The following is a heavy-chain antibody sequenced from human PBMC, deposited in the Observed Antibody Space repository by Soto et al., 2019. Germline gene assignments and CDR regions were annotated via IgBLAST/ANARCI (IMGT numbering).Heavy chain of an antibody. D-gene: IGHD3-3*01. J-gene: IGHJ6*02. CDR1: GFTFSSYG. V-gene: IGHV3-30*18. CDR2: ISYDGSNK. CDR3: AKGELRFLEWLPLNPYYYYGMDV. Sequence: PGGSLRLSCAASGFTFSSYGMHWVRQAPGKGLEWVAVISYDGSNKYYADSVKGRFTISRDNSKNTLYLQMNSLRAEDTAVYYCAKGELRFLEWLPLNPYYYYGMDVWGQGTTVTVSS.